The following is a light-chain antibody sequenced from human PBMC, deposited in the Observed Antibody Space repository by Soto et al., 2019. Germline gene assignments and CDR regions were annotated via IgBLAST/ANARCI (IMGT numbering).Light chain of an antibody. J-gene: IGKJ1*01. V-gene: IGKV3D-20*02. CDR2: DAS. CDR1: ESVTSSY. CDR3: QQRSNWLWT. Sequence: EIVLTQSPGTLSLSPGERATLSCRASESVTSSYLAWYQHKPGQAPRLLIYDASNRATGIPARFSGSGSGTDFTLTISSLEPEDFAVYYCQQRSNWLWTFGQGTKVEIK.